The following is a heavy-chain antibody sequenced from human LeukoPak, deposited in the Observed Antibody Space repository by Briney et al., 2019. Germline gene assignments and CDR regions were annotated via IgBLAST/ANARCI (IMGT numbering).Heavy chain of an antibody. Sequence: PSETLSLTCSVSGGSISSGSYYWSWIRQPAGKGLEWIGRIYTRGSTNYNPPLKSRVTISVDTSKNQFSLKLSSVTAADTAVYYCARASYSYDISGWVPFDYWGQGTLVTVSS. J-gene: IGHJ4*02. V-gene: IGHV4-61*02. CDR2: IYTRGST. D-gene: IGHD3-22*01. CDR3: ARASYSYDISGWVPFDY. CDR1: GGSISSGSYY.